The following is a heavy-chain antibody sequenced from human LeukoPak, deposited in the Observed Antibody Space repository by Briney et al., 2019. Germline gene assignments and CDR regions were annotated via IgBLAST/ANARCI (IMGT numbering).Heavy chain of an antibody. D-gene: IGHD6-6*01. CDR2: ISYSGTT. J-gene: IGHJ6*03. Sequence: SETLSLTCTVSGGSISSRPYYWGWVRQPPGKGLEWIGTISYSGTTYYSPSLKSRVTISLDTSKNQFSLKLSSVTAADTAIYYCARDFSSSSTVYYYYHMDVWGKGTTVTVSS. CDR1: GGSISSRPYY. V-gene: IGHV4-39*07. CDR3: ARDFSSSSTVYYYYHMDV.